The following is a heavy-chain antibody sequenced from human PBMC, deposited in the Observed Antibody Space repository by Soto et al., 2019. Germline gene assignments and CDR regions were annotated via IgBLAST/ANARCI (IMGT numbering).Heavy chain of an antibody. V-gene: IGHV4-28*05. D-gene: IGHD6-13*01. Sequence: QVQLQESGPGLVKPSDTLSLTCAVSGYSISRSNWWAWIRQSPGKALEWIGHIYYSGTIYYDPSLKSRVTMSVDTFKNQYSLKLSSVTAVDAAVDYCAKIAGTAGRPIDYWGQGTLVTVSS. CDR3: AKIAGTAGRPIDY. CDR2: IYYSGTI. J-gene: IGHJ4*02. CDR1: GYSISRSNW.